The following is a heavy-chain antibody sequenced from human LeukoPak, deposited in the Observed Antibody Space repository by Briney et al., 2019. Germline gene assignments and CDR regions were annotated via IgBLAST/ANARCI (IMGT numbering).Heavy chain of an antibody. CDR1: GFTFSSYA. CDR3: ARGKGFYYYGMDV. V-gene: IGHV3-30-3*01. J-gene: IGHJ6*02. CDR2: ISYDGSNK. Sequence: GGSLRLSCAASGFTFSSYAMHWVRQAPGKGLEWMAVISYDGSNKYYADSVKGRFTISRDNSKNTLYLQMNSLRAEDTAVYYCARGKGFYYYGMDVWGQGTTVTVSS.